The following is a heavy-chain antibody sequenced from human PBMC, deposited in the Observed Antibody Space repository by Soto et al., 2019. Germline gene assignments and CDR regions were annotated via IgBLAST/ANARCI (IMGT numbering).Heavy chain of an antibody. CDR3: ASARRLDHTAAN. CDR2: INHSGST. V-gene: IGHV4-34*01. D-gene: IGHD1-1*01. J-gene: IGHJ4*02. CDR1: GGSFSGYY. Sequence: SETLSLTCAVYGGSFSGYYWSWIRQPPGKGLEWIGEINHSGSTNYNPSLKSRVTISVDTSKNQFSLKLSSVTAADTAVYYCASARRLDHTAANWGQGTLVTVSS.